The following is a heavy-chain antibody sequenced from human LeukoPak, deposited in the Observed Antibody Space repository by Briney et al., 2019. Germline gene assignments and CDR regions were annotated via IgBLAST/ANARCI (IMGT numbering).Heavy chain of an antibody. V-gene: IGHV3-7*03. CDR2: IKQDGSEK. D-gene: IGHD2-2*01. Sequence: PGGSLRLSCAASGFTFSSYWMSWVRQAPGKGLEWVANIKQDGSEKYYVDSVKGRFTISRDDAKNSLYLQMNSLRAEDTAVYYCAKDRKSYAYVKGFDYWGQGTLVTVSS. CDR1: GFTFSSYW. CDR3: AKDRKSYAYVKGFDY. J-gene: IGHJ4*02.